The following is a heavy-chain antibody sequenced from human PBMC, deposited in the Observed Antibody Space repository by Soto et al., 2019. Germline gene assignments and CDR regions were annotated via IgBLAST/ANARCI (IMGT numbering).Heavy chain of an antibody. CDR3: ARDGYCSGGSCYSGYFQH. J-gene: IGHJ1*01. D-gene: IGHD2-15*01. CDR1: GYTFTSYA. V-gene: IGHV1-3*01. CDR2: INAGNGNT. Sequence: ASVKVSCKASGYTFTSYAMHWVRQAPGQRLEWMGWINAGNGNTKYSQKFQGRVTITRDTSASTAYMELSSLRSEDTAVYYCARDGYCSGGSCYSGYFQHWGQGTLVTVSS.